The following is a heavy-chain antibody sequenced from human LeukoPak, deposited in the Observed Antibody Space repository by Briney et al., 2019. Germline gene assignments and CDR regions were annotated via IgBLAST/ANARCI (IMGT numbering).Heavy chain of an antibody. CDR1: GFTFSSYG. D-gene: IGHD2-2*01. CDR2: IWYDGSNK. Sequence: GRSLRLSCAASGFTFSSYGMHWVRQAPGKGLEWVAVIWYDGSNKYYADSVKGRFTTSRDNSKNTLYLQMNSLRAEDTAVYYCARARVDCSSTSCPRSMTYYYYYGMDVWGQGTTVTVSS. V-gene: IGHV3-33*01. J-gene: IGHJ6*02. CDR3: ARARVDCSSTSCPRSMTYYYYYGMDV.